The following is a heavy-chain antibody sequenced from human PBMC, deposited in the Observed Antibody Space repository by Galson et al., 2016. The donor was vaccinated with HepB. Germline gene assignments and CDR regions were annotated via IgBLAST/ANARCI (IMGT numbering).Heavy chain of an antibody. CDR1: GSTFTNYW. CDR2: IKQDGSQT. Sequence: SLRLSCAASGSTFTNYWMTWVRQAPGKGLESVANIKQDGSQTYYVDSMKGRFTIPRDNAKNSLYLQMNSLRAEDTAVYYCARDGVGGRERLGELSFLGRVRVSRFDYWGQGTLVTVSS. D-gene: IGHD3-16*02. CDR3: ARDGVGGRERLGELSFLGRVRVSRFDY. J-gene: IGHJ4*02. V-gene: IGHV3-7*01.